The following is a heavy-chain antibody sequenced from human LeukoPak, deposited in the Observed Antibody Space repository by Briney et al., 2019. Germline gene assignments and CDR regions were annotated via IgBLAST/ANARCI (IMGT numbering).Heavy chain of an antibody. CDR2: IYYSGST. J-gene: IGHJ4*02. Sequence: SETLSLTCTVSGGSISSYYWSWIRQPPGKGLEWIGYIYYSGSTNYNPSLKSRVTISVDTSKDQFSLKLSSVTAADTAVYYCARHYYDSSGYQTAPYFDYWGQGTLVTVSS. V-gene: IGHV4-59*08. D-gene: IGHD3-22*01. CDR3: ARHYYDSSGYQTAPYFDY. CDR1: GGSISSYY.